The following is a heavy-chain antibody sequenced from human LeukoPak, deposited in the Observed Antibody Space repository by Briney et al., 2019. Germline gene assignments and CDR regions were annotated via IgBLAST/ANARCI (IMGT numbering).Heavy chain of an antibody. Sequence: SETLSLTCLVSGGSINNYYWSWLRQSPGKGLEWIGFISYSGSTNYNPSLKSRVTMSLDTSKNQFSLKLSSVTAADTAVYYCARDREGALTGFDYWGQGTLVTVSS. CDR1: GGSINNYY. CDR2: ISYSGST. J-gene: IGHJ4*02. CDR3: ARDREGALTGFDY. V-gene: IGHV4-59*01. D-gene: IGHD1-26*01.